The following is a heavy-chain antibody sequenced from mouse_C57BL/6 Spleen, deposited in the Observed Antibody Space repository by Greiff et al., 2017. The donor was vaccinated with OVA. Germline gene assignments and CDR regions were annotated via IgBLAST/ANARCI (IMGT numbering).Heavy chain of an antibody. CDR3: ERVDLYWYYDV. Sequence: VQLQQSGPELVKPGASVKISCKASGYAFSSSWMNWVKQRPGKGLEWIGRIDPGDGDTNYNGKFKGKATLTADKSSSTAYMQLSSLTSEDSAVYYYERVDLYWYYDVWGTGTTVTVSS. CDR1: GYAFSSSW. V-gene: IGHV1-82*01. CDR2: IDPGDGDT. J-gene: IGHJ1*03.